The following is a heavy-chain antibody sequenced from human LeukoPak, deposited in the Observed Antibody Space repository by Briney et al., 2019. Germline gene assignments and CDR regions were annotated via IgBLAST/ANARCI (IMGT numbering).Heavy chain of an antibody. CDR1: GYTFTGYY. Sequence: ASVKVSCKASGYTFTGYYMHWVRQAPGQGLEWMGWINPNSGGTNYAQKFQGRVTMTRDTSISTAYMELSRLRSDGTAVYYCARGSHYYGSGSRGDWFDPWGQGTLVTVSS. CDR2: INPNSGGT. J-gene: IGHJ5*02. CDR3: ARGSHYYGSGSRGDWFDP. V-gene: IGHV1-2*02. D-gene: IGHD3-10*01.